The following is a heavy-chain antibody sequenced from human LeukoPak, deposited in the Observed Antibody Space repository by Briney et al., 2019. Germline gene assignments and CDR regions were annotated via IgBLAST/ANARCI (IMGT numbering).Heavy chain of an antibody. V-gene: IGHV1-69*13. J-gene: IGHJ4*02. D-gene: IGHD6-19*01. CDR1: GYTFTSYY. CDR3: ARDGTSSGEHQQFDF. Sequence: GASVKVSCKASGYTFTSYYMHWVRQAPGQGLEWMGGIIPLLGTANYAQKFQGRVTIIADEFTDTAYMELHSLRSEDAAVYYCARDGTSSGEHQQFDFWGQGTLVTVSS. CDR2: IIPLLGTA.